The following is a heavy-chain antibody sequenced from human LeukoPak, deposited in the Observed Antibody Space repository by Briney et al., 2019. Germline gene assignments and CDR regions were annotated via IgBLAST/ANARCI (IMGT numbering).Heavy chain of an antibody. J-gene: IGHJ4*02. Sequence: SVKVSCKASGGTFTSYSVTWVRQAPGQGLEWMGRIIPLLGIANYAQKFQGRVTMTRNTSISTAYMELSSLRSGDTAVYYCARGLRYFDWLLSYYLDYWGQGTLVTVSS. CDR2: IIPLLGIA. D-gene: IGHD3-9*01. CDR1: GGTFTSYS. V-gene: IGHV1-69*02. CDR3: ARGLRYFDWLLSYYLDY.